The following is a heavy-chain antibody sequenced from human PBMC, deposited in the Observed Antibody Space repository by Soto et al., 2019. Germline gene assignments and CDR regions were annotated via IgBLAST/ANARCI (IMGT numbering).Heavy chain of an antibody. CDR3: AIKGVVATARYFDY. V-gene: IGHV1-69*02. CDR1: GGTFSSYT. CDR2: IIPILGIA. D-gene: IGHD5-12*01. Sequence: QVQLVQSGAEVKKPGSSVKVSCKASGGTFSSYTISWVRQAPGQGLEWMGRIIPILGIANYAQKFQGRVTIPADKSTSTAEMELRALRSEDTAVYYCAIKGVVATARYFDYWGQGTLVTVSS. J-gene: IGHJ4*02.